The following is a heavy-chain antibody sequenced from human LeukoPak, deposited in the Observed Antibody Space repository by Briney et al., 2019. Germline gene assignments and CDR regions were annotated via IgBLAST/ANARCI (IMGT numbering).Heavy chain of an antibody. CDR1: GYTFSNYG. CDR2: ISAFNGNT. V-gene: IGHV1-18*01. J-gene: IGHJ3*02. CDR3: ARDYSSGWPDAFDI. D-gene: IGHD6-19*01. Sequence: GASVKVSCKASGYTFSNYGISWVRQAPGEGLEWMGWISAFNGNTNYVEKFQGRVTMTTDTSTSIAYMELRSLRSDDTAVYYCARDYSSGWPDAFDIWGQGTMVTVSS.